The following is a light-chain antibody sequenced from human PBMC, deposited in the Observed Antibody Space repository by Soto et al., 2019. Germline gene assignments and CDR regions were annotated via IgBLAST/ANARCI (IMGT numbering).Light chain of an antibody. J-gene: IGLJ3*02. V-gene: IGLV3-21*01. CDR1: NIGSKS. CDR2: YDS. CDR3: QGWDISSGHVV. Sequence: SYELTQPPSVSVAPGKTASVACGGSNIGSKSVHWYQKKSGQAPVLVMYYDSDRPSGIPERFSGSNSGNTATLTISRVEAGHEADYYCQGWDISSGHVVFGGGTKLTVL.